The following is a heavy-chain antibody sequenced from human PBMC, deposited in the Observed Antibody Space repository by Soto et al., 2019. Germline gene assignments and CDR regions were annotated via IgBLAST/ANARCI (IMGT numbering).Heavy chain of an antibody. CDR1: GGSVSSGGYY. D-gene: IGHD2-2*01. CDR3: ARGYASKLPGY. J-gene: IGHJ4*02. CDR2: IYDGGST. Sequence: SDTLSLTCTVSGGSVSSGGYYWTWIRQHPGKGLEWIGCIYDGGSTYYNPSLKSRGTISVDTSKNQFSLKLSSVTAADTAVYYCARGYASKLPGYWGQGTLVTVSS. V-gene: IGHV4-31*03.